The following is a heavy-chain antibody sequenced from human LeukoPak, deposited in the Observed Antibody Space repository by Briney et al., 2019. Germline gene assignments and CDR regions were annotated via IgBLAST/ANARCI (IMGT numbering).Heavy chain of an antibody. D-gene: IGHD5-24*01. CDR3: AGTLRWLPFDY. CDR2: IYSGGST. CDR1: GFTVSSNY. V-gene: IGHV3-53*01. J-gene: IGHJ4*02. Sequence: GGSLRLSCAASGFTVSSNYMSWVRQAPGKGLEWVSVIYSGGSTYYADSVKGRFTISRDNSKNTLYLQMNSLRAEDTAVYYCAGTLRWLPFDYWGQGTLVTVSS.